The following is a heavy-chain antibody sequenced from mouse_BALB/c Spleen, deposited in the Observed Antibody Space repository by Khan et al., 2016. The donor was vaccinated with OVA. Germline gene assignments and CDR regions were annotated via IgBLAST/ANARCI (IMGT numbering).Heavy chain of an antibody. CDR1: GFTFSTYG. Sequence: VQLVESGGDLVKPGGSLKLSCAASGFTFSTYGMSWVRQTPDKRLEWVATISSGGNYTYYPDNVKGRFTISRDNAKNTLYLQMSSLKSEDTAMYYCARLAYYYNSEGFAYWGQGTLVTVSA. CDR2: ISSGGNYT. CDR3: ARLAYYYNSEGFAY. D-gene: IGHD1-1*01. V-gene: IGHV5-6*01. J-gene: IGHJ3*01.